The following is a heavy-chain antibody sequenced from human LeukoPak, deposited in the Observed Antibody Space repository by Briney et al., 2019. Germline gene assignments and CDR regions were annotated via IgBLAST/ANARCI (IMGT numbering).Heavy chain of an antibody. J-gene: IGHJ4*02. D-gene: IGHD2-21*01. CDR2: INPSGGST. Sequence: ASVTVSCTASGYTFTSYYMHWVRQAPGQGLEWMGIINPSGGSTSYAQKFQGRVTMTTDTSTSTVYMELSSLRSEDTAVYYCAREGSIGLLIYWGQGTLVTVSS. CDR1: GYTFTSYY. CDR3: AREGSIGLLIY. V-gene: IGHV1-46*01.